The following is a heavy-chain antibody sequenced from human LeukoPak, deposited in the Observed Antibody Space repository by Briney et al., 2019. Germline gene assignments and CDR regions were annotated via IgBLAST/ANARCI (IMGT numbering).Heavy chain of an antibody. V-gene: IGHV4-39*01. CDR1: GGSISSSSYY. D-gene: IGHD6-13*01. CDR3: ARHEPYSSSWHPGDY. J-gene: IGHJ4*02. CDR2: IYYSGST. Sequence: PSETLFLTCTVSGGSISSSSYYWGWIRQPPGKGLEWIGSIYYSGSTYYNPSLKSRVTISVDTSKNQFSLKLSSVTAADTAVYYCARHEPYSSSWHPGDYWGQGTLVTVSS.